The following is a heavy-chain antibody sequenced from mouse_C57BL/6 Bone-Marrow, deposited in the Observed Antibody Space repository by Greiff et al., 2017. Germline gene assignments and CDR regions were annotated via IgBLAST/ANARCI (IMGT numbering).Heavy chain of an antibody. J-gene: IGHJ1*03. D-gene: IGHD2-3*01. CDR2: IDPSDSET. CDR1: GYTFTSYW. CDR3: ARDGYYVDWYFDV. Sequence: QVHVKQPGAELVRPGSSVKLSCKASGYTFTSYWMHWVKQRPIQGLEWIGNIDPSDSETHYNQKFKDKATLTVDKSSSTAYMQLSSLTSEDSAVYYCARDGYYVDWYFDVWGTGTTVTVSS. V-gene: IGHV1-52*01.